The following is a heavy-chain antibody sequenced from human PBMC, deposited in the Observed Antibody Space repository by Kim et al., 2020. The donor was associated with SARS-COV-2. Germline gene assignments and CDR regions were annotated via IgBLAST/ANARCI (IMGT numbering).Heavy chain of an antibody. V-gene: IGHV3-21*01. CDR3: ARDQQDYYGSGTWGHGMDV. CDR1: GFTFTDYN. Sequence: GGSLRLSCAASGFTFTDYNMNWVRQAPGKGLEWVSSISSRSDYRHYADSVKGRFTISRDNVRNSLYLQMNSLRAEDTAVYYCARDQQDYYGSGTWGHGMDVWGQGSTVTVAS. CDR2: ISSRSDYR. D-gene: IGHD3-10*01. J-gene: IGHJ6*02.